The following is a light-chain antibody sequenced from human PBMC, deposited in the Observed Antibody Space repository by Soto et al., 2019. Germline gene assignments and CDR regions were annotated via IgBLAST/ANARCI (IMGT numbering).Light chain of an antibody. Sequence: QSVLTQPASVSGSPGQSITISCTGTSSDVGSNNLFSWYQQHPGKAPKIMIYEVSKRPSVVSNLFSGSKSGNTASLTISWLQAEDEADYYCCSYAGSSTFFYVFGTGTKVTVL. CDR3: CSYAGSSTFFYV. J-gene: IGLJ1*01. CDR1: SSDVGSNNL. CDR2: EVS. V-gene: IGLV2-23*02.